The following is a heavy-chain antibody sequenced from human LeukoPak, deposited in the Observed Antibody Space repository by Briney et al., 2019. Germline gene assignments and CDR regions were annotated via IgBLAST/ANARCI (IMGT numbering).Heavy chain of an antibody. J-gene: IGHJ4*02. CDR2: IYTSGST. V-gene: IGHV4-61*02. CDR1: GGSISIVSYY. Sequence: PSQTLSLTYTVAGGSISIVSYYWSWIRQPAGKGLERIGRIYTSGSTNYNPSLKSRVTISVATSKNQFSLKLSSVTAADTAVYYCARGDDTGAYDYWGQGTLVTVSS. CDR3: ARGDDTGAYDY. D-gene: IGHD1-1*01.